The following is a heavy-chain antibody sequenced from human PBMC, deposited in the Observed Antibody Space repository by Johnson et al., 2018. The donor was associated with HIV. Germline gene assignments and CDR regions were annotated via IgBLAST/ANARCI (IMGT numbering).Heavy chain of an antibody. CDR3: AKRGDLYDSTASFDAFEV. CDR2: ISYDGSNK. J-gene: IGHJ3*01. V-gene: IGHV3-30-3*02. D-gene: IGHD5/OR15-5a*01. Sequence: QVQLVESGGGVVQPGRSLRLSCAASGFTFRTFPMHWVRQAPGKGLEWMAFISYDGSNKYYADSVKGRFTISRDNSKNTLYLQMNSLRAEDTAVYYCAKRGDLYDSTASFDAFEVWGQGTMVTVSS. CDR1: GFTFRTFP.